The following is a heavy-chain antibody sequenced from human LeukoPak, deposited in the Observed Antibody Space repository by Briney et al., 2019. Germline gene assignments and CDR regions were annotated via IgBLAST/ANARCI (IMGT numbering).Heavy chain of an antibody. CDR3: ARRTGSGIFILP. CDR1: GVSISSSNSY. D-gene: IGHD3-3*01. V-gene: IGHV4-39*01. Sequence: SETLSLTCTVSGVSISSSNSYWGWILQPPGKGLEWIGSIYYSGNTYYNPPLKSQISISIATTKYHASLSLTSVAAADTVVFYCARRTGSGIFILPGGQGSPVTVSS. CDR2: IYYSGNT. J-gene: IGHJ4*02.